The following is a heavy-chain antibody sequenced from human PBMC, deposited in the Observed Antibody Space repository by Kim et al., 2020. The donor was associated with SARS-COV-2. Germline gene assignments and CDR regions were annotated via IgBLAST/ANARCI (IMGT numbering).Heavy chain of an antibody. D-gene: IGHD7-27*01. CDR2: IWYDGSNK. V-gene: IGHV3-33*08. CDR3: ARDLGTHYYFDY. J-gene: IGHJ4*02. Sequence: GGSLRLSCAASGFTFSSYGMHWVRQAPGKGLEWVAVIWYDGSNKYYADSVKGRFTISRDNSKNTLYLQMNSLRAEDTAVYYCARDLGTHYYFDYWGQGTLVTVSS. CDR1: GFTFSSYG.